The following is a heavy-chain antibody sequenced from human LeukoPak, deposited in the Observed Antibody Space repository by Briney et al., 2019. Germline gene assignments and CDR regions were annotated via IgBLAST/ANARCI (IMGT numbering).Heavy chain of an antibody. CDR3: ARDSGIAAAGYYYYYYMDV. D-gene: IGHD6-13*01. CDR1: GGSISSYY. CDR2: IYYSGST. Sequence: SETLSLTCTVSGGSISSYYWSWIRQPPGKGLEWIGYIYYSGSTNYNPSLKSRVTISVDTSKNQFSLKLSSVTAADTAVYYCARDSGIAAAGYYYYYYMDVWGKGTTVTISS. V-gene: IGHV4-59*01. J-gene: IGHJ6*03.